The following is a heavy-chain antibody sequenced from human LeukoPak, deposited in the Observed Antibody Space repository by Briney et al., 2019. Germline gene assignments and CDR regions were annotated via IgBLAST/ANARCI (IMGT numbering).Heavy chain of an antibody. CDR2: ISWDGGST. J-gene: IGHJ4*02. D-gene: IGHD3-22*01. V-gene: IGHV3-43D*03. CDR1: GFTFDDYA. CDR3: ARVFSASYYYSSGYLYY. Sequence: PGGSLRLSCAASGFTFDDYAMHWVRQAPGKGLEWVSLISWDGGSTYYADSVKGRFTISRDNSKNSLYLQMNSLRAEDTAVYYCARVFSASYYYSSGYLYYWGQGTLVTVSS.